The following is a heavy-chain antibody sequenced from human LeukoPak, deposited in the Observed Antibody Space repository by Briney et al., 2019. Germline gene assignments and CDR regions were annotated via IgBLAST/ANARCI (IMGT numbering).Heavy chain of an antibody. V-gene: IGHV3-48*02. J-gene: IGHJ4*02. CDR1: GFTFSTYN. D-gene: IGHD3-16*02. Sequence: GGSLRLSCAASGFTFSTYNMNWVRQAPGKGLEWVSYISSSSRTIYYADSVKGRFTISRDNAKNSLYLQMNSLRDEDAAVYYCARSEGDLSLGFDYWGQGTLVTASS. CDR2: ISSSSRTI. CDR3: ARSEGDLSLGFDY.